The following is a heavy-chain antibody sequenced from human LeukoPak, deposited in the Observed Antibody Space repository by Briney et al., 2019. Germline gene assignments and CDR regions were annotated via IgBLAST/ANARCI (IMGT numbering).Heavy chain of an antibody. Sequence: SGTLSLTCTVSGGSISGYYWDWIRQPPGNGLEWIGYIHSSGGTHYSPSLESRVTMSVDTSKNQFSLKLTSVTAADTAVYYCARHHRSGSGGTYFDYWGQGTLVTVSS. V-gene: IGHV4-4*09. D-gene: IGHD3-22*01. J-gene: IGHJ4*02. CDR2: IHSSGGT. CDR1: GGSISGYY. CDR3: ARHHRSGSGGTYFDY.